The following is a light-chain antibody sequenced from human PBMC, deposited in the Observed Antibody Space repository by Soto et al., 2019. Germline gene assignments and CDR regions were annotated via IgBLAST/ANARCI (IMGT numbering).Light chain of an antibody. CDR3: QSYDSSLSGYV. V-gene: IGLV1-40*01. CDR2: GNS. CDR1: SSNIGAGFD. Sequence: QSVLTQPPSVSGAPGQRVTFSCSGNSSNIGAGFDVQWYQQLPGTAPKLLIYGNSNRPSGVPDRFSGSKSGTSASLAITGLQAEDEADYYCQSYDSSLSGYVFGTGTKVTVL. J-gene: IGLJ1*01.